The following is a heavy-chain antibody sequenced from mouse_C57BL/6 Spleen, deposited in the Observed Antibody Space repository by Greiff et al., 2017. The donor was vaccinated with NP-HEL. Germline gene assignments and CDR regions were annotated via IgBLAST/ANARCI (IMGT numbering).Heavy chain of an antibody. CDR3: ARIGSYWYFDV. CDR2: IYPGSGNT. D-gene: IGHD1-1*01. J-gene: IGHJ1*03. Sequence: QVQLQQSGAELVRPGASVKLSCKASGYTFTDYYINWVKQRPGQGLEWIARIYPGSGNTYYNEKFKGKATLTAEKSSSTAYMQLSSLTSEDSAVYFCARIGSYWYFDVWGTGTTVTVSS. CDR1: GYTFTDYY. V-gene: IGHV1-76*01.